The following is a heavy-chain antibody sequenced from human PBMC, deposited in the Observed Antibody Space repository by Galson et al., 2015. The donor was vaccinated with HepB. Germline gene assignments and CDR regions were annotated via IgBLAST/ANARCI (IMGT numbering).Heavy chain of an antibody. CDR1: GVTFSSYA. Sequence: SVKVSCKASGVTFSSYAISWVRQAPGQGLEWMGGIIPIFGIANYAQKFQGRVTITADKSTSTAYMELSSLRSEDTAVYYCAREVGSVAGNWSDPWGQGPLVTVSS. V-gene: IGHV1-69*10. D-gene: IGHD1-26*01. CDR2: IIPIFGIA. J-gene: IGHJ5*02. CDR3: AREVGSVAGNWSDP.